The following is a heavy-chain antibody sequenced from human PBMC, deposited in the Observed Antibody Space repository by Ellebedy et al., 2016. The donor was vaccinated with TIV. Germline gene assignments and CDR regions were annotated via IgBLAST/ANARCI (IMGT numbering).Heavy chain of an antibody. V-gene: IGHV1-18*04. J-gene: IGHJ4*02. CDR1: GYTFTDNY. Sequence: ASVKVSXXASGYTFTDNYIHWVRQAPGQGLEWMGWNSAYNGDTHYAEKFQDRVTMTIDRSSNTAYMDLRTLTSDDTAIYYCARDTTVAGTPDDYWGQGTLVTVSS. CDR3: ARDTTVAGTPDDY. D-gene: IGHD6-19*01. CDR2: NSAYNGDT.